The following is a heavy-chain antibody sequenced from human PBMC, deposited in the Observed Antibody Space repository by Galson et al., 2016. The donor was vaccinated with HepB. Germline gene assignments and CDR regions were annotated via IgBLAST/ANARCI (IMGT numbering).Heavy chain of an antibody. CDR3: ARRRFHRTSVTSTPTYYFDY. CDR1: GYSFTSYW. CDR2: IYPDDSDT. J-gene: IGHJ4*02. Sequence: QSGAEVKKPGESLKISCQGSGYSFTSYWIGWVRQLPGKGLEWMGIIYPDDSDTTYSPSFQGQVTISADKTITTAYLQWSSLKASDTAMYYCARRRFHRTSVTSTPTYYFDYWGQGTLVTVSS. D-gene: IGHD4-17*01. V-gene: IGHV5-51*01.